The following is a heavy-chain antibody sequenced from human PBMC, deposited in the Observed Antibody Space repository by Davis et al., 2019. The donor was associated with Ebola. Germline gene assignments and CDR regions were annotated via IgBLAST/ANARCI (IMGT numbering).Heavy chain of an antibody. Sequence: ASVKVSCKASGYTFTSYGITWVRQAPGQGLEWMGWINPHNGNTNYAQNVQGRVTMTTDTSTSTAYMEVGILRSDDTAVYYCARDLWELLRASNLPFDYWGQGTLVTVSS. CDR3: ARDLWELLRASNLPFDY. CDR2: INPHNGNT. CDR1: GYTFTSYG. V-gene: IGHV1-18*04. D-gene: IGHD1-26*01. J-gene: IGHJ4*02.